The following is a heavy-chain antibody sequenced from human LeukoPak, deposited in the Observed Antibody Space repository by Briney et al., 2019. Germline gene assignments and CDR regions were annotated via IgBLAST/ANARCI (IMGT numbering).Heavy chain of an antibody. D-gene: IGHD1-14*01. J-gene: IGHJ4*02. CDR2: ISNNGGT. V-gene: IGHV3-64*01. Sequence: QPGGSLRLSCAASGFTLSRCAMQWVRQAPGQGLEYVSGISNNGGTYYASSVKGRFTISRDNSKNTLYLQMGSLRVEDMAVYYCAALTEGYWGQGTLVTVSS. CDR3: AALTEGY. CDR1: GFTLSRCA.